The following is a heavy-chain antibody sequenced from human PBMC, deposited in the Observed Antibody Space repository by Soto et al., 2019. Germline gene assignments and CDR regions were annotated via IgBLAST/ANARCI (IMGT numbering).Heavy chain of an antibody. CDR3: ARDPTNSGYDRYYYYGMDV. Sequence: EVQLVESGGGLVQPGGSLRLSCAASGFTFSSYSMNWVRQAPGKGLEWVSYISSSSSTIYYADSVKGRFTISRDNAKNSLYLQMISLRDEDTAVYYCARDPTNSGYDRYYYYGMDVWGQGTTVTVSS. CDR2: ISSSSSTI. D-gene: IGHD5-12*01. J-gene: IGHJ6*02. CDR1: GFTFSSYS. V-gene: IGHV3-48*02.